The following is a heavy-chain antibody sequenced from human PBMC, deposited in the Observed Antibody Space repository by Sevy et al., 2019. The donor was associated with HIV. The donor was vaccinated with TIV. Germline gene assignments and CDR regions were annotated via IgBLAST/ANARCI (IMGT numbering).Heavy chain of an antibody. CDR1: DGSFSGYY. CDR3: ARVRSMGSGSSEKTNWFDP. CDR2: INHSGST. Sequence: SETLSLTCAVYDGSFSGYYWSWIRQPPGKGLEWIGEINHSGSTNYNPSLKSRVTISVDTSKNQFSLKLSSVTAADMAVYYCARVRSMGSGSSEKTNWFDPWGQGTLVTVSS. V-gene: IGHV4-34*01. J-gene: IGHJ5*02. D-gene: IGHD3-10*01.